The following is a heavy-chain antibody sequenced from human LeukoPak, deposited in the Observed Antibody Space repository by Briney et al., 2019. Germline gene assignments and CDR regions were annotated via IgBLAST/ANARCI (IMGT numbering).Heavy chain of an antibody. CDR2: INHSGST. J-gene: IGHJ4*02. D-gene: IGHD6-13*01. Sequence: SETLSLTCTVSGGSISSGSYYWSWIRQPPGKGLEWIGEINHSGSTNYNPSLKSRVTISVDTSKNQFSLKLSSVTAADTAVYYCARLSSRYYFDYWGQGTLVTVSP. CDR1: GGSISSGSYY. CDR3: ARLSSRYYFDY. V-gene: IGHV4-39*07.